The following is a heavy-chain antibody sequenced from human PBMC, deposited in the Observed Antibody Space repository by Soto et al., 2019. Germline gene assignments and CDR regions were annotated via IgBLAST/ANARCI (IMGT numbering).Heavy chain of an antibody. CDR3: ARVGSSSSWYVREY. Sequence: QVQLVESGGGVVQPGRSLRLSCAASGFTFSSYAMHWVRQAPGKGLEWVAVISYDGSNKYYADSVKGRFTISRDNSKNTLYLQMNSLRAVDTAVYYCARVGSSSSWYVREYWGQGTLVTVSS. D-gene: IGHD6-13*01. V-gene: IGHV3-30-3*01. CDR2: ISYDGSNK. CDR1: GFTFSSYA. J-gene: IGHJ4*02.